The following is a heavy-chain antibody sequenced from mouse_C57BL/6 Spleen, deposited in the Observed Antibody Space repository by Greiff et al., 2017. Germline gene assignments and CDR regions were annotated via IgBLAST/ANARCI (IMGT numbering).Heavy chain of an antibody. Sequence: QVQLQQPGAELVMPGASVKLSCKASGYTFTSYWMHWVKQRPGQGLEWIGEIDPSDSYTNYNQKFKGKSTLTVDKSSSTAYMQLSSLTSEDSAVYYCTRGGRGYSNFFDDWGKGTTLTVAS. J-gene: IGHJ2*01. CDR3: TRGGRGYSNFFDD. CDR1: GYTFTSYW. V-gene: IGHV1-69*01. CDR2: IDPSDSYT. D-gene: IGHD2-5*01.